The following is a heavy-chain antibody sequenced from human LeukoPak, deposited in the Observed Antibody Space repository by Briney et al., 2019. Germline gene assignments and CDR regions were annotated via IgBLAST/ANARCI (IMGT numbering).Heavy chain of an antibody. J-gene: IGHJ4*02. CDR2: IIPIFGTA. Sequence: EASVKVSCKASGGTFSSYAISWVRQAPGQGLEWMGGIIPIFGTANYAQKFQGRVTITADKSTSTAYMELSSLRSEDTAVYYCARATSSSWYLGEFDYWGQGTLVTVSS. V-gene: IGHV1-69*06. CDR3: ARATSSSWYLGEFDY. CDR1: GGTFSSYA. D-gene: IGHD6-13*01.